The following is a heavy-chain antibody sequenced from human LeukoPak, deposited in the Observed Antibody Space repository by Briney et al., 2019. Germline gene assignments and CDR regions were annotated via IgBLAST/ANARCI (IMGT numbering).Heavy chain of an antibody. CDR1: GFTFSSYA. Sequence: GGSLRLSCAASGFTFSSYAMHWVRQAPGKGLEWVAVISYDGSNKYYADSVKGRFTISRDNSKNTLYLQMNSLRAEDTAVYYCAGSYNYVPDYWGQGTLVTVSS. J-gene: IGHJ4*02. CDR2: ISYDGSNK. CDR3: AGSYNYVPDY. V-gene: IGHV3-30-3*01. D-gene: IGHD5-18*01.